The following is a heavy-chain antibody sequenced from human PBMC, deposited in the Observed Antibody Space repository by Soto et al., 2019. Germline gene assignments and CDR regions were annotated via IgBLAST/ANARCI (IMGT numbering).Heavy chain of an antibody. J-gene: IGHJ4*02. CDR2: IYFSGST. CDR1: GGSITSSSYN. D-gene: IGHD6-19*01. Sequence: QLQLQESGPGLVKPSETLSLTCTVSGGSITSSSYNWGWGRQPPGMGLEWIGSIYFSGSTAYNPSLRGSITVAEYTSKTHFSLQLTSVTAADTAVYFCARLQRTVATSETDFDYWGQGTLVTVSS. V-gene: IGHV4-39*02. CDR3: ARLQRTVATSETDFDY.